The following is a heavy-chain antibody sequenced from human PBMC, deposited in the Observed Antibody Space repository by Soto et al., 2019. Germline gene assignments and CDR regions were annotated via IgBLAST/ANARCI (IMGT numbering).Heavy chain of an antibody. Sequence: SETLSLTCAVSGGSISAAGDSWSWIRQPPGGGLEWIGYIYHSGTFLYNPSLKTRLTMSLDRSNNQFSLTLNSVTAADTAVYYCAKLYSSSWHKIPDYWGQGTLVTVSS. CDR1: GGSISAAGDS. V-gene: IGHV4-30-2*01. D-gene: IGHD6-13*01. J-gene: IGHJ4*02. CDR2: IYHSGTF. CDR3: AKLYSSSWHKIPDY.